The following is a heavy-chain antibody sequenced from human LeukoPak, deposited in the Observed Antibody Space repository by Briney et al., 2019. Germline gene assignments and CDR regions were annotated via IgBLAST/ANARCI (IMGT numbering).Heavy chain of an antibody. Sequence: GGSLRLSCAASGFTFDDYAMHWVRQAPGKGLEWVSNISGGGGSTYYADSVKGRFTISRDNSKNSLYLQMNSLRAEDTALYYCAKDIEYPGYYYYGMDVWGEGTTVTVSS. CDR2: ISGGGGST. D-gene: IGHD2-2*01. V-gene: IGHV3-43*02. CDR3: AKDIEYPGYYYYGMDV. CDR1: GFTFDDYA. J-gene: IGHJ6*04.